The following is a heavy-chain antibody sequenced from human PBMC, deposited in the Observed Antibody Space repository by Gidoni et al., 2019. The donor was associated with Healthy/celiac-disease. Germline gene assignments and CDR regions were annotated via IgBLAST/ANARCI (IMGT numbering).Heavy chain of an antibody. J-gene: IGHJ6*02. CDR2: IKQDGSEK. CDR1: GFTFSSHW. CDR3: ARDHPGYYDFWSGYHYYYGMDV. Sequence: EVQLVESGGGLVQPGGSLRLSCAASGFTFSSHWMSWFRQAPGKGLEWVANIKQDGSEKYYVDSVKGRFTISRDNAKNSLYLQMNSLRAEDTAVYYCARDHPGYYDFWSGYHYYYGMDVWGQGTTVTVSS. D-gene: IGHD3-3*01. V-gene: IGHV3-7*03.